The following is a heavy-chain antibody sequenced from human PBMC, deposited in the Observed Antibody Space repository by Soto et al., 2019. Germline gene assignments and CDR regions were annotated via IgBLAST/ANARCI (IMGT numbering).Heavy chain of an antibody. CDR1: VHTFTVDY. V-gene: IGHV1-2*02. J-gene: IGHJ4*02. Sequence: VQVSCRASVHTFTVDYMHWFRQAPGQGLEWMGWINPKSGGTMYPQKFQGRVTMTWDTSISTAYMALTRLRSDDTAVYYCARAMAKGGGSAGFDYWGQGTLVTVSS. CDR2: INPKSGGT. CDR3: ARAMAKGGGSAGFDY. D-gene: IGHD1-26*01.